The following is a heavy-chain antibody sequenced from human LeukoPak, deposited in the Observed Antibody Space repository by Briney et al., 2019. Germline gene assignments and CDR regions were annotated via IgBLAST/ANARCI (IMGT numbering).Heavy chain of an antibody. J-gene: IGHJ4*02. CDR3: AKAPVTTCRGAYCYPFDY. Sequence: GSLRLSCAASGFTLSSYAMSWVRQAPGKGLEWVSAISDSGNTYHADSVKGRFTISRDSSKNTLFLQMDRLRPEDAAVYYCAKAPVTTCRGAYCYPFDYWGQGTLVTVSS. V-gene: IGHV3-23*01. CDR2: ISDSGNT. D-gene: IGHD2-21*01. CDR1: GFTLSSYA.